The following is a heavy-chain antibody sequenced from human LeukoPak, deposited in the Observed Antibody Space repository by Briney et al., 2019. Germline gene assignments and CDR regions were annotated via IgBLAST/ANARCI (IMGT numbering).Heavy chain of an antibody. V-gene: IGHV1-2*02. D-gene: IGHD3-22*01. CDR1: GYTFTGYY. J-gene: IGHJ4*02. CDR3: AWDSSGYYYFDY. CDR2: INPNSGGT. Sequence: ASVKVSCKASGYTFTGYYMHWVRQAPGQGLEWMGWINPNSGGTNYPQKFQGRVTMTRDTSISTAYMELSRLGSDDTAVYYCAWDSSGYYYFDYWGQGTLVTVSS.